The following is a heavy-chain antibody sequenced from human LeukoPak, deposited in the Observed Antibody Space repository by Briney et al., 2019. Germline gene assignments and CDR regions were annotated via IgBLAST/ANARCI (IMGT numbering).Heavy chain of an antibody. D-gene: IGHD3-22*01. V-gene: IGHV1-2*06. CDR2: INPNSGGT. CDR3: AKEWYYYDSSGFDY. J-gene: IGHJ4*02. Sequence: GASVKVSCKASGYTFTSYGISWVRQAPGQGLEWMGRINPNSGGTNYAQKFQGRVTMTRDTSISTAYMELSRLRSDDTAVYYCAKEWYYYDSSGFDYWGQGTLVTASS. CDR1: GYTFTSYG.